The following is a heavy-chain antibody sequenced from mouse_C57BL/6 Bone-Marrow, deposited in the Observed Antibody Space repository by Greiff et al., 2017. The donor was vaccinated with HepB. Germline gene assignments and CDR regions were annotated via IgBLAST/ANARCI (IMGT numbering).Heavy chain of an antibody. CDR1: GYSFTGYY. CDR3: ARLDDYGYYFDY. V-gene: IGHV1-42*01. J-gene: IGHJ2*01. Sequence: VHVKQSGPELVKPGASVKISCKASGYSFTGYYMNWVKQSPEKSLEWIGEINPSTGGTTYNQKFKAKATLTVDKSSSTAYMQLKSLTSEDSAVYYCARLDDYGYYFDYWGQGTTLTVSS. D-gene: IGHD2-4*01. CDR2: INPSTGGT.